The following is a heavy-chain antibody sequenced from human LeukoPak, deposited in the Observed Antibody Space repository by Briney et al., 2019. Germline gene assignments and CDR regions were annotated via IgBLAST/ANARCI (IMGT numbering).Heavy chain of an antibody. Sequence: PSETLSLTCSVSGGSITSNHWNWIRQRPGMGLEWLGFIYSSGSTNYNPSLRSRITISVDTSKNRFSLKLSSVTAADTAVYYCARDRRYYHDTGGQFDYWGQGTLVTVSS. CDR1: GGSITSNH. CDR3: ARDRRYYHDTGGQFDY. J-gene: IGHJ4*02. D-gene: IGHD3-22*01. V-gene: IGHV4-59*13. CDR2: IYSSGST.